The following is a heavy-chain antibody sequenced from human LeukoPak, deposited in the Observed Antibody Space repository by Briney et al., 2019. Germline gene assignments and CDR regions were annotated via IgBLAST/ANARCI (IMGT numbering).Heavy chain of an antibody. CDR3: ARDGGNSYAPDY. Sequence: GASVKVSCKCSGYTFTGYYMHWVRQAPGQGLEWMGWINPSSGGTNYAQKFQGRVTMTRDTSISTAYMKLSRLRSDDTAVYYCARDGGNSYAPDYWGQGTLVTVSS. CDR2: INPSSGGT. J-gene: IGHJ4*02. V-gene: IGHV1-2*02. CDR1: GYTFTGYY. D-gene: IGHD5-18*01.